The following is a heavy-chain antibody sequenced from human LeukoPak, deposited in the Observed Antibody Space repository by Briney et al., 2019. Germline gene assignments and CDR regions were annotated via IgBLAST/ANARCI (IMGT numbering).Heavy chain of an antibody. CDR3: ARRGGWYLGRWLNP. Sequence: SETLSLTCTVSGGSISSYYWSWIRQPPGKGLEWIGYIYYSGSTNYNPSLKSRVTISVDTSKNQFSLKLSSVTAADTAVYYCARRGGWYLGRWLNPWGQGTLVTVSP. CDR2: IYYSGST. J-gene: IGHJ5*02. D-gene: IGHD6-19*01. CDR1: GGSISSYY. V-gene: IGHV4-59*12.